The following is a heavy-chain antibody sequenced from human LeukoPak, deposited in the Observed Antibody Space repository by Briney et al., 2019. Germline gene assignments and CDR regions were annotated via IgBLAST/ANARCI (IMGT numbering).Heavy chain of an antibody. CDR3: ARYSSGWYRYFQH. J-gene: IGHJ1*01. Sequence: GASVKVSCKASGGTFSSYAISWVRPAPGQGLEWMGRIIPILGIANYAQKFQGRVTITADKSTSTAYMELRSLRSDDTAVYYCARYSSGWYRYFQHWGQGTLVTVSS. CDR2: IIPILGIA. V-gene: IGHV1-69*04. D-gene: IGHD6-19*01. CDR1: GGTFSSYA.